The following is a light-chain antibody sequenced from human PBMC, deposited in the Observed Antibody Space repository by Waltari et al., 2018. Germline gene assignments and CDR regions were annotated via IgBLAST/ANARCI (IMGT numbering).Light chain of an antibody. J-gene: IGLJ1*01. CDR3: CSYASNDTFFYV. CDR1: SSDVGKYDL. Sequence: SALTQPASVSESPGQSATISCTGTSSDVGKYDLVSWYQQHPGKAPKVLIYEVSKRPSWVSNRFTGCKSGNTASLTISWRQAEYEADYYCCSYASNDTFFYVFGVGTNVTVL. V-gene: IGLV2-23*02. CDR2: EVS.